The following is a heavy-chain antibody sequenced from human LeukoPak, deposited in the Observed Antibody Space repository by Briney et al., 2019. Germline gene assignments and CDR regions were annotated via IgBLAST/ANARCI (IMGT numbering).Heavy chain of an antibody. CDR1: GGSISSSSHY. CDR3: ARQSDSSGHYSFNY. Sequence: SETLSLTCTVSGGSISSSSHYWGWIRQPPGKGLEWIGTIYYRGSSPYNPSLKSRVTMSVDTSKNHFSLKLSSVTAADTAVYFCARQSDSSGHYSFNYWGQGTLVTVSS. J-gene: IGHJ4*02. CDR2: IYYRGSS. V-gene: IGHV4-39*01. D-gene: IGHD3-22*01.